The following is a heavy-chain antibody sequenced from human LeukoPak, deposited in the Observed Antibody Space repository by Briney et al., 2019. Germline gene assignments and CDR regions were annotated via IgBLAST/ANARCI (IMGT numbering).Heavy chain of an antibody. J-gene: IGHJ4*02. V-gene: IGHV3-48*04. D-gene: IGHD2-8*01. CDR2: ISRSSSTI. Sequence: GGSLRLSCAPSGFTFSSYSMKWVRPAPPRGLEWVSYISRSSSTIYYADSVEGRFTTSRNNAKNTLYLQMNSLRAEDTAVYYCARDRRVYCTNGVCPYDWGQGTLVTVSS. CDR3: ARDRRVYCTNGVCPYD. CDR1: GFTFSSYS.